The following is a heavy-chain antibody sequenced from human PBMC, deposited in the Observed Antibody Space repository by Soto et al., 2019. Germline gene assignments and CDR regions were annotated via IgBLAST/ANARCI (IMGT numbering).Heavy chain of an antibody. Sequence: SVKVSCKASGGTFSSYAISWVRQAPGQGLEWMGGIIPIFGTANYAQKFQGRVTITADESTSTAYMELSSLRSEDTAVYYCATIHTDYGDYVGHYYYGMDVWGQGTTVTVSS. D-gene: IGHD4-17*01. CDR2: IIPIFGTA. J-gene: IGHJ6*02. CDR3: ATIHTDYGDYVGHYYYGMDV. V-gene: IGHV1-69*13. CDR1: GGTFSSYA.